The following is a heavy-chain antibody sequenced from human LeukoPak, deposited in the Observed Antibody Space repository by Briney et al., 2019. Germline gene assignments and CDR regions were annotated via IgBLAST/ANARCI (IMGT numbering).Heavy chain of an antibody. J-gene: IGHJ3*02. V-gene: IGHV3-74*01. D-gene: IGHD6-13*01. Sequence: GGSLRLSCASSGFTFCSYWMHWVCQAPGQGLVWVSRINSDGSSTSYADSVKGRFTISRDNAKNTLYLQMNSLRAEDTAVYYCTLLAVAGDAFDIWGQGTMVTVSS. CDR3: TLLAVAGDAFDI. CDR1: GFTFCSYW. CDR2: INSDGSST.